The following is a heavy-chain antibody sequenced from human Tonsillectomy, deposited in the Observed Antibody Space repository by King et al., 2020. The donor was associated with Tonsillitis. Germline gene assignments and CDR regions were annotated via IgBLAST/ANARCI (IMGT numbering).Heavy chain of an antibody. V-gene: IGHV4-31*03. CDR1: GGSISSAGYY. D-gene: IGHD4-17*01. CDR2: ISYSGNT. J-gene: IGHJ6*03. Sequence: VQLQESGPGLVKPSQTLSLTCTVSGGSISSAGYYWSWIRQHPGKGLEWIGYISYSGNTFYNPSLKSRLTISLDTSKNQFSLKVTSVNAADTAVYYCASTAPPYYYYYIDVWGKGTTVTVSS. CDR3: ASTAPPYYYYYIDV.